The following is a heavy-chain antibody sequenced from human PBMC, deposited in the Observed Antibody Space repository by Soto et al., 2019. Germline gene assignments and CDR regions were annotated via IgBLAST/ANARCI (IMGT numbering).Heavy chain of an antibody. CDR2: IYYSGST. CDR1: GGSISTYY. CDR3: ARDRRRLGKYYDYGMDV. J-gene: IGHJ6*02. V-gene: IGHV4-59*01. Sequence: QVQLQESGPGLVKPSETLSLTCTVSGGSISTYYWSWIRQSPGKGLEWIGYIYYSGSTNYNPSLKSRVTISVDTSNNQFSLKLRSVTAADTAVYYCARDRRRLGKYYDYGMDVWGQGTAVTVSS.